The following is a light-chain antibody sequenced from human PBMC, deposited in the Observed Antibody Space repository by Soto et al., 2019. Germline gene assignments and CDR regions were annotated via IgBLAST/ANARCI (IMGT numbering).Light chain of an antibody. CDR2: QDS. J-gene: IGLJ2*01. CDR1: KLGDKY. CDR3: QAWDSSTRVV. Sequence: SYELTQPPSVSVSPGQTASITCSGDKLGDKYACWYQQKPGQSPVLVIYQDSKRPSGIPGRFSGSNSGNTATLTISGTQARDEADYYCQAWDSSTRVVFGGGTKLTVL. V-gene: IGLV3-1*01.